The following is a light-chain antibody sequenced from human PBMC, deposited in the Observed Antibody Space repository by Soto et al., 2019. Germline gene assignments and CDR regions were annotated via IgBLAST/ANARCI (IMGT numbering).Light chain of an antibody. CDR3: MQATPFPLT. Sequence: DIVMTQTPLSSPVTLGQPASISCRSSQSLVHRDGNTDLSWLQQRPGQPPRPLIYKISNRFSGLADRFSGSGAGTDFTLQISRVEAEDGGVYYCMQATPFPLTFGGGTKGQIK. CDR2: KIS. V-gene: IGKV2-24*01. CDR1: QSLVHRDGNTD. J-gene: IGKJ4*01.